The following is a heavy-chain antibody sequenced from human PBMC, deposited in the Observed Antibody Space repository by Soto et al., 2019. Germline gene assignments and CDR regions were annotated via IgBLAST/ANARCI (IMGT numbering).Heavy chain of an antibody. V-gene: IGHV4-4*02. D-gene: IGHD3-10*01. CDR3: ARAELLWFGELLLRGSYYYYGMDV. Sequence: SETLSLTCAVSGGSISSSNWWSWVRQPPGKGLEWIGEIYHSGSTNYNPSLKSRVTISVDKSKNQLSLKLSSVTAADTAVYYCARAELLWFGELLLRGSYYYYGMDVWGQGTTVTVSS. CDR2: IYHSGST. J-gene: IGHJ6*02. CDR1: GGSISSSNW.